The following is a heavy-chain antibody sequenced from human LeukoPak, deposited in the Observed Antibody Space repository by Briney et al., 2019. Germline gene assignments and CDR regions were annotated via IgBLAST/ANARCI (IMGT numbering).Heavy chain of an antibody. J-gene: IGHJ4*02. CDR2: MNPNSGNT. D-gene: IGHD6-6*01. CDR1: GYTFTGYY. Sequence: ASVKVSCKASGYTFTGYYMHWVRQATGQGLEWMGWMNPNSGNTGYAQKFQGRVTITRNTSISTAYMELSSLRSEDTAVYYCARAPPIAARGYYFDYWGQGTLVTVSS. CDR3: ARAPPIAARGYYFDY. V-gene: IGHV1-8*03.